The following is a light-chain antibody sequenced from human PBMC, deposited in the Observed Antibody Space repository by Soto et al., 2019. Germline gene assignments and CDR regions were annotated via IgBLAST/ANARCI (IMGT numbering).Light chain of an antibody. CDR2: DAS. CDR1: QSISCW. V-gene: IGKV1-5*01. CDR3: QRYNSYAWT. J-gene: IGKJ1*01. Sequence: DIQMTQSPSTLSASVGDRVTITCRASQSISCWLAWCQQEPGKAPKLLIYDASSLESGDSSRFSCSGSGTEFSLTISSLQPDGVATFYCQRYNSYAWTFGQGMKPEIK.